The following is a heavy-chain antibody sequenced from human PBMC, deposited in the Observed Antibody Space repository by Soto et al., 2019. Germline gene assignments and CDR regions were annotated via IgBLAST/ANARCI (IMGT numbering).Heavy chain of an antibody. D-gene: IGHD2-15*01. CDR1: GGSISSSRYY. CDR3: ARSGDCSGSRCYGY. V-gene: IGHV4-39*01. CDR2: ISNSGST. J-gene: IGHJ4*02. Sequence: PSETLSLTCTVSGGSISSSRYYWGWIRQPPGKGLEWIGSISNSGSTYYNPSLKSRVTISVDTSKNQFSLRLNSVTAADTAVFYCARSGDCSGSRCYGYWGQGTLVTVSS.